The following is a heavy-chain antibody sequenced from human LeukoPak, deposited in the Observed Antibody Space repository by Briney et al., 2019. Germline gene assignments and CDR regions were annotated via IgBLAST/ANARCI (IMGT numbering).Heavy chain of an antibody. CDR2: INPNSGGT. CDR3: AGEPSYSSGCLRG. CDR1: GYTFTGYY. D-gene: IGHD6-19*01. J-gene: IGHJ4*02. Sequence: ASVKVSCKASGYTFTGYYMHWVRQAPGQGLEWMGWINPNSGGTNYAQKFQGRVTMTRDTSISTAYMELSRLRSDDTAVYYCAGEPSYSSGCLRGWGQGTLVTVSS. V-gene: IGHV1-2*02.